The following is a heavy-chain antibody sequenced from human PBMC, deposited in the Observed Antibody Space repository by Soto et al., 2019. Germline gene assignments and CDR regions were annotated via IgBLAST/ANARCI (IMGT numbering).Heavy chain of an antibody. CDR3: EREHSDGYNTDY. CDR2: IWHDGINK. J-gene: IGHJ4*02. V-gene: IGHV3-33*01. Sequence: QVQLAESGGGVVQPGKSLRLSCAASGFTLSTYGMHWVRQAPGTGLEWVAVIWHDGINKFYADSVKGRFAISRDNSKNTLYLQMNSLRAEDTAVYYCEREHSDGYNTDYWCQGTLVTVSS. D-gene: IGHD2-21*01. CDR1: GFTLSTYG.